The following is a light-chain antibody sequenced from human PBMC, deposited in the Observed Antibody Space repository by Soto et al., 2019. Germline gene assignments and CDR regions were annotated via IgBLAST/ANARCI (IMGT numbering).Light chain of an antibody. CDR2: GAS. Sequence: IVWTQSPRTLSLSPGERATLSCRALQSVSSSYLAWYPQKPGQAPRLLIYGASSRTTGIPDRFSGSVSGTGFTLTISRLEPEDFAVYYCQQYGISPPWTFGQGTKV. J-gene: IGKJ1*01. CDR3: QQYGISPPWT. CDR1: QSVSSSY. V-gene: IGKV3-20*01.